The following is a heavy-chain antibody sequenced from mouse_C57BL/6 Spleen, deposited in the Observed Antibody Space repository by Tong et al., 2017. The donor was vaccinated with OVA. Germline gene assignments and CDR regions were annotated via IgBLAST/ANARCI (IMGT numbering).Heavy chain of an antibody. CDR2: ISSGGSYT. CDR1: GFTFSTYA. CDR3: ARRTWY. Sequence: EVQLQESGGGLVKPGGSLKLSCAASGFTFSTYAMSWVLQTPEKRLEWVATISSGGSYTYYPDSVKGRFTISRDNAKITQYLQMSSRRSEDTAMYYCARRTWYWVQGTLVTVST. J-gene: IGHJ3*01. V-gene: IGHV5-9-3*01. D-gene: IGHD2-14*01.